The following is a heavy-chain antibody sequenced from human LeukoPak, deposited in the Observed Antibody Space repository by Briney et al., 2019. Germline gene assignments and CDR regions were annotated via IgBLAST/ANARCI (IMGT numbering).Heavy chain of an antibody. J-gene: IGHJ4*02. CDR3: TREDY. CDR2: IHPNSGDT. V-gene: IGHV1-2*02. Sequence: ASVKVSCTASGYTFTGYYIHWVRQTPGQGLEWMGWIHPNSGDTNYAQKFQGRVTMTRDTSISTAYMELTRLRSDDTAVYYCTREDYWGQGTLVTVSS. CDR1: GYTFTGYY.